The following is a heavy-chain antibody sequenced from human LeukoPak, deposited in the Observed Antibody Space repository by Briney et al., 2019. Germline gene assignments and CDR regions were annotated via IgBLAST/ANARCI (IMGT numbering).Heavy chain of an antibody. V-gene: IGHV3-7*01. CDR3: ARDQDYYDSSGYYLIFDY. CDR1: GLTFSDSW. J-gene: IGHJ4*02. CDR2: IKQDGSEK. Sequence: PGGSLRLSCAASGLTFSDSWMNWVRQAPGKGLEWVANIKQDGSEKYYVDSVKGRFTISRDNAKNSLYLQMNSLRAEDTAVYYCARDQDYYDSSGYYLIFDYWGQGTLVTVSS. D-gene: IGHD3-22*01.